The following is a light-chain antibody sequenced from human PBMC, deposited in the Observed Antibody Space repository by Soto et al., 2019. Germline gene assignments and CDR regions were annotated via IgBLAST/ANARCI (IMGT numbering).Light chain of an antibody. J-gene: IGKJ4*01. V-gene: IGKV3-11*01. CDR3: QQRAAWPHT. CDR1: QSVVTY. Sequence: EIVLTQSPGLLSLSPGEGATLSCRASQSVVTYLAWYKQKPGQPPSLLIYDASNRAPGVPARFSGSGSGTDFTLTISRLEPEDFAVYYCQQRAAWPHTFGGGTKVEI. CDR2: DAS.